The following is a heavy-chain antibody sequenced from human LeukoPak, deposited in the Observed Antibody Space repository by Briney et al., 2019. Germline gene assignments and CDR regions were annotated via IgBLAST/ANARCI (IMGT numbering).Heavy chain of an antibody. CDR1: GYTFTSYG. Sequence: ASVKVSCKASGYTFTSYGISWVRQAPGQGLEWMGWISAYNGNTNYAQKLQGRVTMTTDTSTSTAYMELRSLRSDVTAVYYCARTRPCCSSTSYWFDPWGQGTLVTVSS. J-gene: IGHJ5*02. CDR3: ARTRPCCSSTSYWFDP. D-gene: IGHD2-2*01. CDR2: ISAYNGNT. V-gene: IGHV1-18*01.